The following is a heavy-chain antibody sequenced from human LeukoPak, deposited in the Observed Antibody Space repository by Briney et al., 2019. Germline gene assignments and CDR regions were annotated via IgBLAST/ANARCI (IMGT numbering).Heavy chain of an antibody. CDR1: GYSFTSYW. CDR2: IYPGDSDT. Sequence: GESLKISCKGSGYSFTSYWIGWVRQMPGKGPEWMGIIYPGDSDTRYSPSFQGQVTISADNSINTAYLQWSSLKATDTAMYYCARQSRETTVTTWFDPWGHGTLVTVSS. CDR3: ARQSRETTVTTWFDP. V-gene: IGHV5-51*01. J-gene: IGHJ5*02. D-gene: IGHD4-17*01.